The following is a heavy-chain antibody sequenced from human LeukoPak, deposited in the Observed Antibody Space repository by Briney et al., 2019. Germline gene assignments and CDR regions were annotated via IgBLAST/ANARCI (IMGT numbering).Heavy chain of an antibody. J-gene: IGHJ6*02. CDR2: IYSGGST. Sequence: GGSLRLSCAASGFTVSSNYMSWVRRAPGKGLEWVSVIYSGGSTYYADSVKGRFTISRDNSKNTLYLQMNSLRAEDTAVYYCARAILDYYYGMDVRGQGTTVTVSS. CDR1: GFTVSSNY. V-gene: IGHV3-53*01. CDR3: ARAILDYYYGMDV.